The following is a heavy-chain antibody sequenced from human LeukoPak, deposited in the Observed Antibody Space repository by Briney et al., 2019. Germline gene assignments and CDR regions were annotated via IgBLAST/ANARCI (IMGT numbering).Heavy chain of an antibody. D-gene: IGHD4-17*01. CDR1: GFTFSTYA. Sequence: KPGGSLRLSCAASGFTFSTYAMHWVRQAPGKGLEWVAVIWSDSINKYYADSVRGRFTISRDNSKNTLYLRMSSLRAEDTAMYYCARDRLTTVTTFHFDYWGQGTLVTASS. CDR2: IWSDSINK. J-gene: IGHJ4*02. V-gene: IGHV3-33*01. CDR3: ARDRLTTVTTFHFDY.